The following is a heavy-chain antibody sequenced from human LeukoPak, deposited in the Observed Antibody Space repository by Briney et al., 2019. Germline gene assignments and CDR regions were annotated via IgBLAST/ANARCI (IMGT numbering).Heavy chain of an antibody. CDR2: INSDGTKT. V-gene: IGHV3-74*01. J-gene: IGHJ4*02. CDR1: GFTFRSYE. Sequence: GGSLRLSCAASGFTFRSYEMHWVRLTPGKGLTWVSRINSDGTKTDYADSVKGRFTISRDNGKSTLYLQMNSLRAEDTAIYYCASLDPFDYWGQGTLVTVSS. CDR3: ASLDPFDY.